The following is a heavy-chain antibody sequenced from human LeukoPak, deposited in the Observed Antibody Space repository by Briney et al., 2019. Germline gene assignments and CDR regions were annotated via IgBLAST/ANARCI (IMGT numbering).Heavy chain of an antibody. CDR2: INGGGNTT. D-gene: IGHD6-19*01. V-gene: IGHV3-23*01. Sequence: GGSLRLSCAASGFAFSSFAMGWVRQSPGEGLEWLSTINGGGNTTFYADSVKGRFTISRDNSKNTLYLHMDSLRPDDTAIYYCTKELHVAVAVADYYYFYMDVWGRGTAVTVSS. J-gene: IGHJ6*03. CDR1: GFAFSSFA. CDR3: TKELHVAVAVADYYYFYMDV.